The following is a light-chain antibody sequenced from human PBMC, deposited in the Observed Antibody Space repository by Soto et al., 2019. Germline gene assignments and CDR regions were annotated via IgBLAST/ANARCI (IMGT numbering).Light chain of an antibody. Sequence: DIQMTQSPSTLSASVGDRVTITCRASQSISSWLAWYQQKPGKAPKLLIYKASSLESGVPSRFSGSGSGTEFTLTISSLQPYDFATYYCQQYGTFGQGTKVELK. CDR1: QSISSW. V-gene: IGKV1-5*03. J-gene: IGKJ1*01. CDR2: KAS. CDR3: QQYGT.